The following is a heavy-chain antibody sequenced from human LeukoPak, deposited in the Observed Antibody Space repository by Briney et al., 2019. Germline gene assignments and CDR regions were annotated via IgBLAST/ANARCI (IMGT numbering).Heavy chain of an antibody. CDR2: IDPSDSYT. J-gene: IGHJ5*02. V-gene: IGHV5-10-1*01. Sequence: GESLRISCKGSGYSFTSYWISWVRQMPGKGLEWMGRIDPSDSYTNYSPSFQGHVTISADKSISTAYLQWSSLKASDTAMYYCARQVTMVRGVIGFDPWGQGTLVIVSS. CDR1: GYSFTSYW. CDR3: ARQVTMVRGVIGFDP. D-gene: IGHD3-10*01.